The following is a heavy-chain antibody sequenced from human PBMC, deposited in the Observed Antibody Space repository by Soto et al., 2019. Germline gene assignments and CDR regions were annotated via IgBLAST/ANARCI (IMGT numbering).Heavy chain of an antibody. CDR3: VRDTPNRASEP. J-gene: IGHJ4*02. D-gene: IGHD1-26*01. Sequence: PVGSLGLSCAASVFTFGKCGIHLVRQAPGKGLVWVSHINTDGSTATYADSVKGRFNISRDNAKNTLYLQMNSLRAEDTAVYYCVRDTPNRASEPRGKGNLVTVSS. V-gene: IGHV3-74*01. CDR1: VFTFGKCG. CDR2: INTDGSTA.